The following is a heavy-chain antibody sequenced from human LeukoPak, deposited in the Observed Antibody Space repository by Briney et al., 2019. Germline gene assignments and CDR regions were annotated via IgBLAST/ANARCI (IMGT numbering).Heavy chain of an antibody. CDR3: TTFADFWSGYSFDY. V-gene: IGHV3-15*01. Sequence: GGSLRLSCAVSGFTISNAWMSWVHQAPGKGLEWVGRIRKKTDGGTTDYAAPVEGRFTISRDDSKNTLYLQMNSLKTEDTAVHYCTTFADFWSGYSFDYWGQGTLVTVSS. D-gene: IGHD3-3*01. CDR1: GFTISNAW. CDR2: IRKKTDGGTT. J-gene: IGHJ4*02.